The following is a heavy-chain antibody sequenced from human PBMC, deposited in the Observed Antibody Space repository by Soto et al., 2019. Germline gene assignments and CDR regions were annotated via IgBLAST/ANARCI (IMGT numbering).Heavy chain of an antibody. D-gene: IGHD3-3*01. CDR3: ARTSGYYFFDY. V-gene: IGHV1-3*01. J-gene: IGHJ4*02. CDR1: GYTFTSYA. Sequence: QVQLVQSGAEVKKPGASVKVSCKASGYTFTSYAMHWVRQAPGQRREWMGWINAGNGNTKYSQKFQGRVTITRDTSASTAYMELSSLRSEDTALYYCARTSGYYFFDYWGQGTLVTVSS. CDR2: INAGNGNT.